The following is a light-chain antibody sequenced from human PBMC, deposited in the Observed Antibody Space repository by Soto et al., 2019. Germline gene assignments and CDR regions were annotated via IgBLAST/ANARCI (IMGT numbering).Light chain of an antibody. CDR1: SSNIGAGYG. Sequence: QSVLTQPPSVSGAPGQRVTISCTGSSSNIGAGYGVHWYQQLPGTAPKLLICGNSNRPSGVPDRFSGSKSGTSASLAITGLQAAEEADDYCRSYDTSLRACVFGGGTQLTVL. CDR3: RSYDTSLRACV. J-gene: IGLJ7*01. CDR2: GNS. V-gene: IGLV1-40*01.